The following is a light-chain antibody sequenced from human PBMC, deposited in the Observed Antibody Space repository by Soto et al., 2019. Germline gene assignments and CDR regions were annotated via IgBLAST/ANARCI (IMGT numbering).Light chain of an antibody. J-gene: IGLJ2*01. CDR1: SSNIGAGYD. CDR2: GNS. V-gene: IGLV1-40*01. Sequence: QSVLTQPPSVSGAXGXRVXXXXTGSSSNIGAGYDVHWYQQLPGTAPKLLIYGNSNRPSGVSDRFSGSKSGTSASLAITGLQAEDEADYYCQSYDSMVSGSGVFGGGTKLTVL. CDR3: QSYDSMVSGSGV.